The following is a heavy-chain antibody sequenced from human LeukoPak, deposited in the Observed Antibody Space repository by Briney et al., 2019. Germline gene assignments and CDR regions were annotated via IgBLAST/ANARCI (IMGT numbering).Heavy chain of an antibody. Sequence: GGSLRLSCAASGFTFSSYAMSWVRQAPGKGLEWVSAISGSGGSTYYADSVKGRFTISRDNAKNSLYLQMNSLRAEDTAVYYCARRSTFGGEDFFGYWGQGTLVTVSS. J-gene: IGHJ4*02. V-gene: IGHV3-23*01. CDR3: ARRSTFGGEDFFGY. CDR2: ISGSGGST. D-gene: IGHD3-16*01. CDR1: GFTFSSYA.